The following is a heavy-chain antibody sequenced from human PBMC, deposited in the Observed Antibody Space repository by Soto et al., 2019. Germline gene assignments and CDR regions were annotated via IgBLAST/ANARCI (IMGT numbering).Heavy chain of an antibody. J-gene: IGHJ4*02. D-gene: IGHD3-22*01. V-gene: IGHV1-18*01. CDR1: GYTFTNHG. CDR2: ISAHKGNT. Sequence: VASVKVSCKASGYTFTNHGIRWVRQAPGQGLEWMGWISAHKGNTNYAQKFQGRVTMTTDTSTSTAYMELRSLRSDDTAVYYCARVDYDSSGRPFDYWGQGTLVTVSS. CDR3: ARVDYDSSGRPFDY.